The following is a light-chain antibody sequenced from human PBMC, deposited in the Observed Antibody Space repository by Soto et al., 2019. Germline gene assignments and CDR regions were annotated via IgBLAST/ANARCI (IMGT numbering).Light chain of an antibody. CDR2: DTS. Sequence: EIVMTHSPATLSVSPGERATLSCRASQSVSSKLAWYQHKPGQAPRLLIYDTSTRAAGIPARFTGSGSGTDFTLTISSLQSEDFAVYYCQQYNTRRSISFGQGTRLEI. CDR3: QQYNTRRSIS. CDR1: QSVSSK. J-gene: IGKJ5*01. V-gene: IGKV3-15*01.